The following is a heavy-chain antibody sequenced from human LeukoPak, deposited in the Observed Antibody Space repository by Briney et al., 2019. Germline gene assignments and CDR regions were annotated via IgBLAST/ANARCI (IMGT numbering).Heavy chain of an antibody. CDR3: ARGTYYYDSSGYPDAFDI. V-gene: IGHV4-59*12. J-gene: IGHJ3*02. CDR1: GGSISSYY. CDR2: IHYSGST. Sequence: PSETLSLTCTVSGGSISSYYWSWIRQPPGKGLEWIGYIHYSGSTNYNPSLKSRVTISVDTSKNQFSLKLSSVTAADTAVYYCARGTYYYDSSGYPDAFDIWGQGTMVTVSS. D-gene: IGHD3-22*01.